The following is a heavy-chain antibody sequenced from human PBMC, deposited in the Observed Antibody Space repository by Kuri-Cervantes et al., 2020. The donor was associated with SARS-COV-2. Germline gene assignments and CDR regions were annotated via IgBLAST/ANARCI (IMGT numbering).Heavy chain of an antibody. CDR2: IYTSGST. J-gene: IGHJ4*02. Sequence: GSLRLSCTVSGGSISSYYWSWIRQPAGKGLEWIGRIYTSGSTNYNPSLKSRVTMSVDTSKNQFSLKLSSVTAADTAVYYCARGPWMYYYDSSGYPPFDYWGQGTLVTVSS. CDR1: GGSISSYY. V-gene: IGHV4-4*07. D-gene: IGHD3-22*01. CDR3: ARGPWMYYYDSSGYPPFDY.